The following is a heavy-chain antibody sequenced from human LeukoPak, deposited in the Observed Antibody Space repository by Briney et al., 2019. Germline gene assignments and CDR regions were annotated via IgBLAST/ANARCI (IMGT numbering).Heavy chain of an antibody. CDR1: GFTFSSYA. D-gene: IGHD1-26*01. CDR3: ARAGSGSYYNY. CDR2: ISGSGGST. J-gene: IGHJ4*02. Sequence: GGSLRLSCAASGFTFSSYAMSWVRQAPGKGLEWVSAISGSGGSTYYADSVKGRFTISRDNSKNTLYLQMNSLRAEDTAVYYCARAGSGSYYNYWGQGTLVTVSS. V-gene: IGHV3-23*01.